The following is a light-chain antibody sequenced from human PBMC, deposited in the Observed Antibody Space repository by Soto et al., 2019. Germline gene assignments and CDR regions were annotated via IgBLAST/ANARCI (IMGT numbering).Light chain of an antibody. Sequence: DIQMTQSPSTLSGSVGDRVTITCRASQTISSWLAWYQQKPGKAPKLLIYKASTLKSGVPSRFSGSGSGTEFTLTISRVQPEDFATYYFQHYNSYSEAFGQGTKVDIK. CDR2: KAS. CDR3: QHYNSYSEA. V-gene: IGKV1-5*03. J-gene: IGKJ1*01. CDR1: QTISSW.